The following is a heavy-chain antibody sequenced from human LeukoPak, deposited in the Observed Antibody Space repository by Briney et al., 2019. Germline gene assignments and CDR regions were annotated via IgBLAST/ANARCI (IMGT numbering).Heavy chain of an antibody. CDR3: TKDRHGGPYDAFDI. CDR1: GFTFSNYV. J-gene: IGHJ3*02. V-gene: IGHV3-23*01. CDR2: INYSDDST. Sequence: GGPLRLSCAASGFTFSNYVLNWVRQAPGKGLQWVSAINYSDDSTYYADSVKGRFTISRDNSKNTVYLQMNSLRVEDTAIYYCTKDRHGGPYDAFDIWGQGTMVTVSS.